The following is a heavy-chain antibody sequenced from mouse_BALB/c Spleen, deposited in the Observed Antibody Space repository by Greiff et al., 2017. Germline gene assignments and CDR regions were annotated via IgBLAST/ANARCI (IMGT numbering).Heavy chain of an antibody. CDR2: INPSTGYT. V-gene: IGHV1-7*01. J-gene: IGHJ4*01. Sequence: VQLQQSGAELAKPGASVKMSCKASGYTFTSYWMHWVKQRPGQGLEWIGYINPSTGYTEYNQKFKDKATLTADKSSSTAYMQLSSLTSEDSAVYYCARPTVVDYYAMDYWGQGTSVTVSS. CDR3: ARPTVVDYYAMDY. CDR1: GYTFTSYW. D-gene: IGHD1-1*01.